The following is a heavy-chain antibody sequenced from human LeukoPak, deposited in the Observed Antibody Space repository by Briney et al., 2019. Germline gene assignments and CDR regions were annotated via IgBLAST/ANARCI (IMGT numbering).Heavy chain of an antibody. V-gene: IGHV3-21*04. CDR1: GFTFSSYS. CDR3: AAGGGYDIDF. J-gene: IGHJ4*02. CDR2: ISSSTTYK. Sequence: GGSLRLSCATSGFTFSSYSMIWVRQAPGKGLEWVSSISSSTTYKYYADSVKGRFSISRDNAKNSLHLQMNSLRAEDTAVYYCAAGGGYDIDFWGQGTLVTVSS. D-gene: IGHD5-12*01.